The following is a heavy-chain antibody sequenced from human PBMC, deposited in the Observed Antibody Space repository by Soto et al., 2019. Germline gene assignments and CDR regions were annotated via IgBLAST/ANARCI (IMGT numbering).Heavy chain of an antibody. V-gene: IGHV1-58*01. CDR3: AALGVNFDH. J-gene: IGHJ4*02. Sequence: AASVKVSCKASGFTFTSSAVQWVRQARGQRLEWIGWIGVGSGNRHYAQKFQERVTITRDMSTNTAYMELSSLRSEDTAVYYCAALGVNFDHWGQGTLGTVSS. CDR2: IGVGSGNR. D-gene: IGHD2-8*01. CDR1: GFTFTSSA.